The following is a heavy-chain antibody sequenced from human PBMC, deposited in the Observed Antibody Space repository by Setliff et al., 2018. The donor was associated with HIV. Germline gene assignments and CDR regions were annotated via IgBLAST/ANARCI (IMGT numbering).Heavy chain of an antibody. J-gene: IGHJ3*02. CDR3: AREGTYSGTYWVRRVASFDI. CDR1: GDSISGGGYF. Sequence: PSETLSLTCTVSGDSISGGGYFWSWVRQHPGKGLEWIGDVSHTGSTNYNPSLKSRITISADTPKNQFSLKLSSVTAADTAVYYCAREGTYSGTYWVRRVASFDIWGQGTMVTVSS. V-gene: IGHV4-39*07. D-gene: IGHD1-26*01. CDR2: VSHTGST.